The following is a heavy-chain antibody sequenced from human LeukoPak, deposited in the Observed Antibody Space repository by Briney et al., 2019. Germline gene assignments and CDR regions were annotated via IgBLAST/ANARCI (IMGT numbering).Heavy chain of an antibody. J-gene: IGHJ4*02. CDR1: GFTVSSNY. CDR3: AGLAAAGGYFDY. CDR2: IYSGGST. V-gene: IGHV3-66*01. D-gene: IGHD6-13*01. Sequence: PGGSLTLSCAASGFTVSSNYMSWVRQAPGKGLEWVSVIYSGGSTYYADSVKGRFTISRDNSKNTLYLQMNSLRAEDTAVYYCAGLAAAGGYFDYWGQGTLVTVSS.